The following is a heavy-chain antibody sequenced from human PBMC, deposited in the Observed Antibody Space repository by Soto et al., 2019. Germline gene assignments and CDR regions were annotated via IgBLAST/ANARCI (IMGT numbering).Heavy chain of an antibody. V-gene: IGHV4-59*01. D-gene: IGHD3-10*01. J-gene: IGHJ5*01. CDR2: IFYSGST. Sequence: QVQLQESGPGLVKPSETLSLTCTVSGGSISSYYWSWIRQPPGKGLEWIGFIFYSGSTSYNPSLKSXXXXXXXXXXXXXXLXXXXXXXXXXAVYYCXXXIGDPVLSFDSWGQGTLVAVSS. CDR3: XXXIGDPVLSFDS. CDR1: GGSISSYY.